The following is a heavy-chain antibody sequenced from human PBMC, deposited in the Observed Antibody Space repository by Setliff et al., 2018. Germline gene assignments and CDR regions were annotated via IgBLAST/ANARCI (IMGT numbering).Heavy chain of an antibody. CDR3: ARGPLVGTTEYYLDY. CDR2: LNGVGHST. CDR1: GFTFSNYW. J-gene: IGHJ4*02. D-gene: IGHD1-26*01. Sequence: GGSLRLSCAASGFTFSNYWMSWVRQAPGKGLEWVSGLNGVGHSTYYADSLRGRFTISRDNAKNSLYLQMNSLRAEDTAVYYCARGPLVGTTEYYLDYWGQGTLVTVS. V-gene: IGHV3-21*01.